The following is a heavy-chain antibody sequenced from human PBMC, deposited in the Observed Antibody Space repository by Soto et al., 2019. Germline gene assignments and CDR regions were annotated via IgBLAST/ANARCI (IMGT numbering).Heavy chain of an antibody. CDR1: GASIRSHF. D-gene: IGHD4-17*01. J-gene: IGHJ4*02. V-gene: IGHV4-59*11. Sequence: QVQLQESGPGLVKPSETLSLTCTVSGASIRSHFWHWIRQPPGKALEWIGYIYSSGSTNDNPSLRGRVTISVDTSKNQFSLQLTSVTAADSAVYYCARGSVDYDPYVDSWGQGTLVTVSS. CDR2: IYSSGST. CDR3: ARGSVDYDPYVDS.